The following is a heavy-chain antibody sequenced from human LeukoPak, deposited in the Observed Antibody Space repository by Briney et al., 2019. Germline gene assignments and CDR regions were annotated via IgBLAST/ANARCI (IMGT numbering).Heavy chain of an antibody. D-gene: IGHD4-23*01. CDR2: IIPIFGTA. V-gene: IGHV1-69*05. J-gene: IGHJ4*02. CDR3: AADPVDKGVDY. CDR1: GGTFSSYA. Sequence: SVKVSCKASGGTFSSYAISWVRQAPGQGLEWMGGIIPIFGTANYAQKFQERVTITRDMSTSTAYMELSSLRSEDTAVYYCAADPVDKGVDYWGQGTLVTVSS.